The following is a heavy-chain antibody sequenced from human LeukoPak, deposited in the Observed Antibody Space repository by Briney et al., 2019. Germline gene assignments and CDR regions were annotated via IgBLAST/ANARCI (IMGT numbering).Heavy chain of an antibody. D-gene: IGHD6-19*01. CDR3: ARGITNIAVVDY. CDR2: SYSSDNT. V-gene: IGHV3-53*01. J-gene: IGHJ4*02. Sequence: GGSLRLSCAASGFTVSNNYVSWVRQAPGEGLERVSFSYSSDNTYYADSVKGRFTISRDNAKNTVYLQMNNVRAEDTAVYYCARGITNIAVVDYWGQGTLVTVSS. CDR1: GFTVSNNY.